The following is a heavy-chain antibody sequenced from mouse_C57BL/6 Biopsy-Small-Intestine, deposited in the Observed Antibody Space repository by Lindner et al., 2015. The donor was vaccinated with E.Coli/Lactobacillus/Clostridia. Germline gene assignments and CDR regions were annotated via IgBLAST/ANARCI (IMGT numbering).Heavy chain of an antibody. V-gene: IGHV3-1*01. CDR2: ISYSGST. Sequence: VQLQESGPGMVKPSQSLSLTCTATDYSITSGYDWHWIRHFPGNKLEWMGYISYSGSTNYNPSLKSRISITHDTSKNHFFLKLNSMTTEDTATYYCARGYYGSTYGYYFDYWGQGTTLTVSS. CDR3: ARGYYGSTYGYYFDY. CDR1: DYSITSGYD. D-gene: IGHD1-1*01. J-gene: IGHJ2*01.